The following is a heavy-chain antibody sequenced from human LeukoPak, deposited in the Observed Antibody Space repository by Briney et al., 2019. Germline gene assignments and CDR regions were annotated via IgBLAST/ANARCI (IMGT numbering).Heavy chain of an antibody. Sequence: ASVKVSCKASGYTFTSYDINWVRQATGQGLEWMGWVNPNSGNTGYAQKFQGRVTMTRNTSISTAYMELSSLRSEDTAVYYCAGVRFLEWSKINYYYYGMDVWGQGTTVTVSS. V-gene: IGHV1-8*01. CDR3: AGVRFLEWSKINYYYYGMDV. D-gene: IGHD3-3*01. CDR2: VNPNSGNT. CDR1: GYTFTSYD. J-gene: IGHJ6*02.